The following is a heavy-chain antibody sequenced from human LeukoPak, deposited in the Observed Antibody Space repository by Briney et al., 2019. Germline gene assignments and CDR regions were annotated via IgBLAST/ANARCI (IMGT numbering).Heavy chain of an antibody. V-gene: IGHV3-23*01. J-gene: IGHJ4*02. Sequence: GGALRLSCAASGVTFSSYGMSWVRQAPGKGREWVSAISGRGGSTYYTDSVQGRFTISRDNSKNTLYLQMNSLRAEDTAVYYCARELRLYYFDYWGQGTLVTVSS. CDR3: ARELRLYYFDY. CDR1: GVTFSSYG. CDR2: ISGRGGST. D-gene: IGHD1-26*01.